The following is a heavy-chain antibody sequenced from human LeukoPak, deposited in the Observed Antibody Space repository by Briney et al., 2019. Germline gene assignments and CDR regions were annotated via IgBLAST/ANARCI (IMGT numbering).Heavy chain of an antibody. V-gene: IGHV4-59*01. CDR1: GGSISSSY. J-gene: IGHJ6*03. Sequence: PSETLSLTCTVSGGSISSSYWSWIRQPPGKGLEWIGYIYHTGRTNYHPSLKSRLTISVATSKDQFSLKLSSVTAADTAVYYCARGSHYYYYMDVWGKGTTVTVSS. CDR3: ARGSHYYYYMDV. CDR2: IYHTGRT.